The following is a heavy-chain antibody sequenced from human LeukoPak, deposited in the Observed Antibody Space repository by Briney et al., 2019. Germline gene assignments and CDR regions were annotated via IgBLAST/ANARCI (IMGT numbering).Heavy chain of an antibody. V-gene: IGHV4-34*01. CDR1: GGSFSGYY. J-gene: IGHJ5*02. CDR3: ARRSVWQQPRFDP. D-gene: IGHD6-13*01. CDR2: INHSGST. Sequence: PSETLSLTCAVYGGSFSGYYWSWIRQPPGKGLEWIGEINHSGSTNYNPSLKSRVTISVDTSKNQFSLKLSSVTAADTAVYYCARRSVWQQPRFDPWGQGTLVTVSS.